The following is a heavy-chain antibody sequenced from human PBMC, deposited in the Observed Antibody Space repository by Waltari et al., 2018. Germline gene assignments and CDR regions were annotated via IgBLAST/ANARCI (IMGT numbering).Heavy chain of an antibody. V-gene: IGHV1-2*02. J-gene: IGHJ4*02. CDR3: AREHCSSTSCYRVDFDY. CDR1: GYTFTGHY. Sequence: QVQLVQSGAEVKKPGASVKVSCKASGYTFTGHYMHWVRLAPGQGLEWMGWINPNSGGTNYAQKFQGRVTMTRDTSISTAYMELSRLRSDDTAVYYCAREHCSSTSCYRVDFDYWGQGTLVTVSS. D-gene: IGHD2-2*01. CDR2: INPNSGGT.